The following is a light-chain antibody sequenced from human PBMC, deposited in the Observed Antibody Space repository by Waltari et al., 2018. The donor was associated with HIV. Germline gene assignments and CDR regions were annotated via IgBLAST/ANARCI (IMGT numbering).Light chain of an antibody. Sequence: QSALTQPHSVSGSPGQSLTISCAGTSSSVYNFVSWYQQLPCKAPQVIIYDVHNRPSGVPDRCSGSKSGNTAFLTISGRQAEDEAEYHCCSHAGNFIFAFGTGTKVTVL. CDR2: DVH. CDR3: CSHAGNFIFA. J-gene: IGLJ1*01. CDR1: SSSVYNF. V-gene: IGLV2-11*01.